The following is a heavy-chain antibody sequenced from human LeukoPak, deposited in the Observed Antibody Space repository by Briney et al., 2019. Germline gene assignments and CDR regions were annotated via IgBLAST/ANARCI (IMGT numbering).Heavy chain of an antibody. J-gene: IGHJ4*02. CDR2: IETKPNKYAT. Sequence: SGGSLRLSCAASGFTFTYSAIHWVRQASGRGLEWVGRIETKPNKYATAYAASVEGRFTISRDDSKNTAYLQMSSLKTEDTAVYYCPRHGGMGATDSWGQGTLVTVSS. D-gene: IGHD1-26*01. CDR3: PRHGGMGATDS. V-gene: IGHV3-73*01. CDR1: GFTFTYSA.